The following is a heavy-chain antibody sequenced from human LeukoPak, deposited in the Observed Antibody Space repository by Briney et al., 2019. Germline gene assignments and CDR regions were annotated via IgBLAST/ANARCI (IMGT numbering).Heavy chain of an antibody. V-gene: IGHV3-66*02. CDR2: IYSGGST. Sequence: GGSRRLPLQAFEFPASSNYMSGVGRPQGKGLEWVSVIYSGGSTYYADSVKGRFTISRDNSKNTLYLQMNSLRAEDTAVYYCARSTIFGVLDYWGQGTLVTVSS. J-gene: IGHJ4*02. D-gene: IGHD3-3*01. CDR3: ARSTIFGVLDY. CDR1: EFPASSNY.